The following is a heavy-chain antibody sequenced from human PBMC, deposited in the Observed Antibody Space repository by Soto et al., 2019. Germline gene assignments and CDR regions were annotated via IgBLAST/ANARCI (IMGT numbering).Heavy chain of an antibody. CDR3: ARDGGPSNWFDP. Sequence: QVQLQESGPGLVKPSETLSLTCTVSGGSISSYYWSWIRQPPGKGLEWIGYIYYSGSTYYNPSLKSRVTISVDTSKNQFSLKLSSVTAADTAVYYCARDGGPSNWFDPWGQGTLVTVSS. CDR1: GGSISSYY. J-gene: IGHJ5*02. V-gene: IGHV4-30-4*01. CDR2: IYYSGST. D-gene: IGHD3-16*01.